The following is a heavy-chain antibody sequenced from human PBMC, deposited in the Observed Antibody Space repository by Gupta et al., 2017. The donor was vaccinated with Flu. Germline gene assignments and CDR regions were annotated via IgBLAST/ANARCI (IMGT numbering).Heavy chain of an antibody. CDR2: ISSSSSYI. CDR1: GFTFSSYS. D-gene: IGHD3-22*01. CDR3: ARAWDSRGYDDY. Sequence: EVQLVESGGGLVKPGGSLRLYCAASGFTFSSYSMNWVRQAPGRGLEWVSFISSSSSYIYYADSVKGRFTISRDNAKNSLYLQMNSLRAEDTAVYYCARAWDSRGYDDYWGQGTLVTVSS. J-gene: IGHJ4*02. V-gene: IGHV3-21*01.